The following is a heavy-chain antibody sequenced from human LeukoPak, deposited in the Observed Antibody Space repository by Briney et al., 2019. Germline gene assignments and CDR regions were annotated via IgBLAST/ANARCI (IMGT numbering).Heavy chain of an antibody. V-gene: IGHV1-2*02. CDR1: GYTFTDYY. D-gene: IGHD2-2*01. CDR2: INPNSGDT. CDR3: ARANFLYCSSTTCLFDY. Sequence: ASVRVSCKASGYTFTDYYLHWVRQAPGQGFEWMGWINPNSGDTNYAQKFQGRVTMTRGTSISTAHMEMSRLRSDDTAVYYCARANFLYCSSTTCLFDYWGQGTLVTVSS. J-gene: IGHJ4*02.